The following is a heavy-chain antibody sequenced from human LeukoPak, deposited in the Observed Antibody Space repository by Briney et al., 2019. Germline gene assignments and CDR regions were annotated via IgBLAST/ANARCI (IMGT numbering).Heavy chain of an antibody. CDR3: ATYTHWVAGDV. D-gene: IGHD3-16*01. CDR1: GFTFSDSW. CDR2: MNQDGSAK. J-gene: IGHJ6*02. Sequence: GGSLRLSCAASGFTFSDSWMSWVRQAPGKGLEWVANMNQDGSAKGYVDSVKGRFTISRDNATNSLYLQMSSLRPEDTAVYYCATYTHWVAGDVWGQGTTVTVSS. V-gene: IGHV3-7*01.